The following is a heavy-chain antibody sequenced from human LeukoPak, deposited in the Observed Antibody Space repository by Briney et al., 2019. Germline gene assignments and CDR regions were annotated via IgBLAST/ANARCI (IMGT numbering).Heavy chain of an antibody. J-gene: IGHJ4*02. Sequence: GGSLRLSCAASGFTFSDYYMSWIRQAPGKGLEWVSYISSSGSTIYYADSVKGRFTISRDSAKNSLYLQMNSLRAEDTAVYYCARDLLNRSWYFDYWGQGTLVTVSS. D-gene: IGHD6-13*01. CDR3: ARDLLNRSWYFDY. V-gene: IGHV3-11*01. CDR2: ISSSGSTI. CDR1: GFTFSDYY.